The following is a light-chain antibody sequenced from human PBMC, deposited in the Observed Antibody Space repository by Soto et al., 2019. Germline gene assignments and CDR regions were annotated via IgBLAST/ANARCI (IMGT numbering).Light chain of an antibody. CDR3: SSYATSSPYV. CDR2: EVS. Sequence: SVLTQPASVSGSPGQSITISCTGTNSDVGGYNTVSWYQQHPGKAPKLMIYEVSNRPSGVSNRFSGSRSGNTATLTISGLQAEDEADYYCSSYATSSPYVFGSGTKVTV. J-gene: IGLJ1*01. CDR1: NSDVGGYNT. V-gene: IGLV2-14*01.